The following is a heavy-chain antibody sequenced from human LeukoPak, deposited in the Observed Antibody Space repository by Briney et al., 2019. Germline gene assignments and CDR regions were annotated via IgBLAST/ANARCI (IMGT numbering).Heavy chain of an antibody. CDR1: GGSISSYF. CDR3: ARDPGTFDWYFDL. CDR2: IYNSGST. Sequence: SETLSLTCTLSGGSISSYFWSWIRQPAGKGLEWIGRIYNSGSTTYNPSLESRVTMSVDTSKNQFSLQLSSVTAADTAVYYCARDPGTFDWYFDLWGRGTLVTVSS. V-gene: IGHV4-4*07. D-gene: IGHD1-7*01. J-gene: IGHJ2*01.